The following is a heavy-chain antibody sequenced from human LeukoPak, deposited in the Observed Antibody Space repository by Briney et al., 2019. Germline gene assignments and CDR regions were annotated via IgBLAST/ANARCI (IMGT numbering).Heavy chain of an antibody. CDR3: ARDPYYGGGFDY. J-gene: IGHJ4*02. CDR2: IYTSGST. CDR1: GGSISSSSYY. Sequence: SETLSLTCTVSGGSISSSSYYWGWIRQPPGKGLEWIGRIYTSGSTNYNPSLKSRVTISVDTSKNQFSLKLSSVTAADTAVYYCARDPYYGGGFDYWGQGTLVTVSS. V-gene: IGHV4-61*02. D-gene: IGHD4-23*01.